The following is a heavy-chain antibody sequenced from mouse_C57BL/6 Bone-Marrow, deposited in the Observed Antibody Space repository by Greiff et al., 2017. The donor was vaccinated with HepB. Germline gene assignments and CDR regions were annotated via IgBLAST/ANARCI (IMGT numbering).Heavy chain of an antibody. Sequence: VQLQQSGTVLARPGASVKMSCKTSGYTFTSYWMHWVKQRPGQGLEWIGAIYPGNSDTSYNQKFKGKAKLTAVTSASTAHMELSSLTNEDSAVYYCTRKVYYDYDAWFAYWGQGTLVTVSA. D-gene: IGHD2-4*01. CDR3: TRKVYYDYDAWFAY. CDR1: GYTFTSYW. V-gene: IGHV1-5*01. J-gene: IGHJ3*01. CDR2: IYPGNSDT.